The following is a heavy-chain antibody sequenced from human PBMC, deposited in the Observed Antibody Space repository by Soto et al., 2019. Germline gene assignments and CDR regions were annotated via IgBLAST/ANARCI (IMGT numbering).Heavy chain of an antibody. CDR3: VRERGITMVRQRYYYYGMDV. V-gene: IGHV1-3*01. D-gene: IGHD3-10*01. CDR2: INAGNGNT. CDR1: GYTFTSYA. J-gene: IGHJ6*02. Sequence: AASVKVSCKASGYTFTSYAMHWVRQAPGQRLEWMGWINAGNGNTKYSQKFQGRVTITADESTSTAYMELSSLRSEDTAVYYCVRERGITMVRQRYYYYGMDVWGQGTTVTVSS.